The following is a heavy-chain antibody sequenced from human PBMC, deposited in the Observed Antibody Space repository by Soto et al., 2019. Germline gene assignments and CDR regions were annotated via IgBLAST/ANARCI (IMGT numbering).Heavy chain of an antibody. CDR2: ISSSSIYI. V-gene: IGHV3-21*01. CDR3: ARYYGSGSSPPFDP. J-gene: IGHJ5*02. Sequence: GGSLRLSCAASGFSFSSYAMNWVRQAPGKGLEWVSSISSSSIYIYYADSVKGRFTISRDNAKNSLYLQMNTLRAEDTAVYYCARYYGSGSSPPFDPWGQGTLVTVSS. D-gene: IGHD3-10*01. CDR1: GFSFSSYA.